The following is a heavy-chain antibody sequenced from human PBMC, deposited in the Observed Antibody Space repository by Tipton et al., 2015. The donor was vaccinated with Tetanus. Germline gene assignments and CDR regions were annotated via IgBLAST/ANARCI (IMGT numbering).Heavy chain of an antibody. CDR3: ARSADNWFDP. V-gene: IGHV4-39*01. CDR1: GGSLSSGAFY. CDR2: IYYNGNT. J-gene: IGHJ5*02. Sequence: TLSLTCSLSGGSLSSGAFYWDWIRQRPGKGLEWIGNIYYNGNTLDNPSVKGRVTLSLDKSKNQFSLKLRSVTAADTAMYYCARSADNWFDPGGQGLRVTVSS.